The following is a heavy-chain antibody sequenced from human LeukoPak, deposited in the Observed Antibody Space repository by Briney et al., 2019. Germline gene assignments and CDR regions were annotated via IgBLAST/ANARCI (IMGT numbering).Heavy chain of an antibody. CDR3: ARVGYSYGYDDY. CDR1: GYSISSGYY. D-gene: IGHD5-18*01. V-gene: IGHV4-38-2*02. CDR2: IYHSGST. Sequence: SETLSLTCTVSGYSISSGYYWGWIRQPPGKGLEWTGNIYHSGSTYYNPSLKSRVTISVDTSKNQFSLKLSSVTAADTAVYYCARVGYSYGYDDYWGQGTLVTVSS. J-gene: IGHJ4*02.